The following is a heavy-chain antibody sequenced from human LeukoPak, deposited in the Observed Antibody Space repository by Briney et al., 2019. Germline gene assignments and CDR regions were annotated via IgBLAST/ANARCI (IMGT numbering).Heavy chain of an antibody. CDR2: IIPIFGTA. D-gene: IGHD3-22*01. CDR3: ARAWYYDSSGSLDYFDY. J-gene: IGHJ4*02. CDR1: GGTFSSYA. V-gene: IGHV1-69*13. Sequence: SVKVSCKASGGTFSSYAISWVRQAPGQGLEWMGGIIPIFGTANYAQKFQGRVTITADESTSTAYMELSSLRPEDTAVYYCARAWYYDSSGSLDYFDYWGQGTLVTVSS.